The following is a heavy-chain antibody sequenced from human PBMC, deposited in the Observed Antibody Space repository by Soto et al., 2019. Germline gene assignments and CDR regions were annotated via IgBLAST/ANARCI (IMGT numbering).Heavy chain of an antibody. D-gene: IGHD5-18*01. J-gene: IGHJ6*02. CDR1: GYTFTSYY. CDR3: AIVRLWGIQLWSPSYYYYGMDV. Sequence: GASVKVSCKASGYTFTSYYMHWVRQAPGQGLEWMGIINPSGGSTSYAQKFQGRVTMTRDTSTSTVYMELSSLRSEDTAVYYCAIVRLWGIQLWSPSYYYYGMDVWGQGTTVTVSS. V-gene: IGHV1-46*01. CDR2: INPSGGST.